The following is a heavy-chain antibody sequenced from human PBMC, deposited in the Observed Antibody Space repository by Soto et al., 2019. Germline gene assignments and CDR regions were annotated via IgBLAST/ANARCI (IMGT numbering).Heavy chain of an antibody. D-gene: IGHD2-15*01. CDR2: IFYSGST. Sequence: LPTQSITGSVSGGYIVSSSDYRGWISKQPGKGLEWIGSIFYSGSTYYNPSLKSRVTISVDTSKNQFSLKLSSVTAADTAVYYCARHLTYCSAGSCYSDFPYYGMDVWGQGTTVTVSS. CDR3: ARHLTYCSAGSCYSDFPYYGMDV. J-gene: IGHJ6*02. V-gene: IGHV4-39*01. CDR1: GGYIVSSSDY.